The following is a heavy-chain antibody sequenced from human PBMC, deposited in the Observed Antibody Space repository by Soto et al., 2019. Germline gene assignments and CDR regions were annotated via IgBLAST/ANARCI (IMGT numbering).Heavy chain of an antibody. D-gene: IGHD2-15*01. CDR2: ISYDGGNK. V-gene: IGHV3-30-3*01. CDR1: GFTFRNYA. J-gene: IGHJ6*02. Sequence: QVQLVESGGGVVQPGRSLRLSCAASGFTFRNYAMHWVRQAPGKGLECVAVISYDGGNKFYRDYVKGRFTISRDNSKNTRYLQINSLRDEDTAVYYCARGDREDIAVVIGVRPGEYGVDVWGQGTTVTVSS. CDR3: ARGDREDIAVVIGVRPGEYGVDV.